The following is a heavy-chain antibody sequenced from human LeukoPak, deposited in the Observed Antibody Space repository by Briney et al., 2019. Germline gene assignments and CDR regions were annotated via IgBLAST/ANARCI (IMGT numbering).Heavy chain of an antibody. CDR1: GFTFSSYA. CDR2: ISGSGGST. J-gene: IGHJ4*02. CDR3: AKVESSSSWYFLDY. Sequence: PGGSLRLSCAASGFTFSSYAMSWVRQAPGKGLEWVSAISGSGGSTYYADSVEGRFTISRDNSKNTLYLQMNSLRAEDTAVYYCAKVESSSSWYFLDYWGQGTLVTVSS. V-gene: IGHV3-23*01. D-gene: IGHD6-13*01.